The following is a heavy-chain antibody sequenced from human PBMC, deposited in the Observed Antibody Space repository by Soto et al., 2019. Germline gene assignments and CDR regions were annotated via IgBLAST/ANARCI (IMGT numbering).Heavy chain of an antibody. V-gene: IGHV5-10-1*03. CDR1: GYSFTSYW. CDR3: ARFPLSPRYSGWYESYIDY. Sequence: EVQLVQSGAEVKKPGESLRISCKGSGYSFTSYWISWVRQMPGKGLEWMGRIDPSDSYTNYSPSFQGHVTISADKSISTAYLQWSSLKASDTAMYYCARFPLSPRYSGWYESYIDYWGQGTLVTVSS. CDR2: IDPSDSYT. D-gene: IGHD6-19*01. J-gene: IGHJ4*02.